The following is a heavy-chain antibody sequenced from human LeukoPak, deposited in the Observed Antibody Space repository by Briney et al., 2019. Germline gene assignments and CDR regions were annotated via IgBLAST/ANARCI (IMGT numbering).Heavy chain of an antibody. CDR2: IIPLVGRA. CDR3: AREAEYGDYLFDY. D-gene: IGHD4-17*01. CDR1: GGTFTKYG. Sequence: SVRVSCKASGGTFTKYGISWVRQAPGQGLEWMGRIIPLVGRANYAQKFQGRVMITADKSTSTAYMELSSLRSEDTAVYYCAREAEYGDYLFDYWGQGTLVTISS. V-gene: IGHV1-69*04. J-gene: IGHJ4*02.